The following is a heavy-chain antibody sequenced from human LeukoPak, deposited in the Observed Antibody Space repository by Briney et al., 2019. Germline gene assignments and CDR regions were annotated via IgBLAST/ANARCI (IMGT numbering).Heavy chain of an antibody. V-gene: IGHV4-39*01. CDR2: IYYNGIT. CDR3: ARLPGETWGLFDF. Sequence: SETLSLTCAVSGDSIKNSDYYWGWIRQPPGRGLEWIGSIYYNGITNYSPSLKSPVTISVDTARNQFSLKLSSVTAADTAVYCCARLPGETWGLFDFWGEGMLITV. D-gene: IGHD3-16*01. CDR1: GDSIKNSDYY. J-gene: IGHJ4*02.